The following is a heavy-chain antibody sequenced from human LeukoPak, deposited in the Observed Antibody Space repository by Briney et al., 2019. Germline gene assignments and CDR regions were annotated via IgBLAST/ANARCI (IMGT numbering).Heavy chain of an antibody. Sequence: SETLSLTCTVSGGSISSYYWSWIRQPPGKGLEWIGHIYYSGSTNYNPSLKSRVTISVDTSKNQFSLKLSSVTAADTAVYYCARVGYYYDSRALDYWGQGTLVTVSS. CDR3: ARVGYYYDSRALDY. CDR2: IYYSGST. V-gene: IGHV4-59*01. D-gene: IGHD3-22*01. J-gene: IGHJ4*02. CDR1: GGSISSYY.